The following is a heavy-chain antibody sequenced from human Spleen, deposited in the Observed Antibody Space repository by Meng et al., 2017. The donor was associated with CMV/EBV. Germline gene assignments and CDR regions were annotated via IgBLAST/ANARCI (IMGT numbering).Heavy chain of an antibody. Sequence: SQTLSLTCAVHDGSFSVYYWSWIRQPPGKGLEWIGEINHSGSTNYNPSLKSRVTISVDTSKNQFSLKLSSVTAADTAVYYCARGLAGGGDYWGQGTLVTVSS. CDR2: INHSGST. CDR1: DGSFSVYY. CDR3: ARGLAGGGDY. J-gene: IGHJ4*02. V-gene: IGHV4-34*01. D-gene: IGHD6-13*01.